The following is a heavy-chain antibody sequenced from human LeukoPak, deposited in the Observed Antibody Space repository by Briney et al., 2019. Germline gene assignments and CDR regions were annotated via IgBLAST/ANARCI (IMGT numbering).Heavy chain of an antibody. CDR1: GGSISSYY. CDR2: IYYSGST. J-gene: IGHJ6*03. V-gene: IGHV4-59*01. D-gene: IGHD4-11*01. CDR3: ARVGAPPSNYRYYYYYMDV. Sequence: PSETLSLTCTVSGGSISSYYSSWIRQPPGKGLEWIGYIYYSGSTNYNPSLKSRVTISVDTSKNQFSLKLSSVTAADTAVYYCARVGAPPSNYRYYYYYMDVWGKGTTVTVSS.